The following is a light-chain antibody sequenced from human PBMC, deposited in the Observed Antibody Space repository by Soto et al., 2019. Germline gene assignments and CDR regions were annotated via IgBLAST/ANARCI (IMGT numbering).Light chain of an antibody. CDR3: QQYITYSRT. CDR2: QAS. J-gene: IGKJ2*02. CDR1: QSISTW. V-gene: IGKV1-5*03. Sequence: DIQMTQSPSTLSASVGDRVTITCRASQSISTWLAWYQHKPGKAPKLLSYQASSLEGGVPSRFSGSGSGTEFTLTISSLQPDDFATYYCQQYITYSRTFGQGTKVES.